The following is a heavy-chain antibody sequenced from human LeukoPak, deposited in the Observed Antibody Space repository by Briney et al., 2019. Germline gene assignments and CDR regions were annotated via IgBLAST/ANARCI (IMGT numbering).Heavy chain of an antibody. Sequence: GGSLRLSCAASGFTFSSYGMHWVRQAPGKGLEWVAFIRYDGSNKYYADSVKGRFTISRDNSKNTLYLQMNSLRAEDTAVYYCADSGYDPWGVHFDYCGHGTLVTVSS. CDR1: GFTFSSYG. CDR3: ADSGYDPWGVHFDY. D-gene: IGHD5-12*01. V-gene: IGHV3-30*02. J-gene: IGHJ4*01. CDR2: IRYDGSNK.